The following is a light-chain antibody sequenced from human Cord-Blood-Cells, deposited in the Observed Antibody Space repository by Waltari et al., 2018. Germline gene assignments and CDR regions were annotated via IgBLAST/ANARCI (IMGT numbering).Light chain of an antibody. J-gene: IGLJ1*01. CDR1: RSDVGGYNY. Sequence: QSALTQPRPVSGSPGQSVTISRTGTRSDVGGYNYVTRYQQHPGKAPKLMIYDVSTPPSRVPYRFSGSKTGDAASLTISGLQAEDEADYYCCSYAGSYTYVFGTGTKVTVL. V-gene: IGLV2-11*01. CDR2: DVS. CDR3: CSYAGSYTYV.